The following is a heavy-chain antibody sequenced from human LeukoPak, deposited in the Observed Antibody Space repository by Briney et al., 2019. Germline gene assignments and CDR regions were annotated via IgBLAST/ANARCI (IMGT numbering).Heavy chain of an antibody. Sequence: ASVKVSCKASGYAFTGYYMLWVPQAPGQGLERMGRINPNSGGTNYAQKFQGRVTMTRDTSISTAYMELSRLSFADTDLYCCPRLTAMATSDSSGQGALVTASS. CDR3: PRLTAMATSDS. V-gene: IGHV1-2*05. J-gene: IGHJ5*01. D-gene: IGHD5-18*01. CDR2: INPNSGGT. CDR1: GYAFTGYY.